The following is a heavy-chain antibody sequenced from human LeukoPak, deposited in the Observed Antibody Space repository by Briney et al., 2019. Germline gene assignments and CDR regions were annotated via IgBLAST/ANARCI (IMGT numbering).Heavy chain of an antibody. CDR2: ISGSGGST. D-gene: IGHD3-10*01. CDR1: GFTFSSYA. CDR3: ARDFHVRYYDTGSYSY. Sequence: PGGSLRLSCAASGFTFSSYAMSWVRQAPGKGLEWVSAISGSGGSTYYADSVKGRFTISRDNSKNTLYLQMNSLRAEDTAVYYCARDFHVRYYDTGSYSYWGHGTLVTVSS. V-gene: IGHV3-23*01. J-gene: IGHJ4*01.